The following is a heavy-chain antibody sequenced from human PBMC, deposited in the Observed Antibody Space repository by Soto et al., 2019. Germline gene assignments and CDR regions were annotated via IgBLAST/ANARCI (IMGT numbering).Heavy chain of an antibody. J-gene: IGHJ4*02. Sequence: SETLSLTCTVSGGSISSGGYYWSWIRQHPGKGLEWIGYIYYSGSTYYNPSLKSRVTISVDTSKNQFSLKLSSVTAADTAVYYCARVLDRPPRYYFDYWGQGTLVTVSS. CDR3: ARVLDRPPRYYFDY. CDR1: GGSISSGGYY. V-gene: IGHV4-31*03. CDR2: IYYSGST. D-gene: IGHD3-22*01.